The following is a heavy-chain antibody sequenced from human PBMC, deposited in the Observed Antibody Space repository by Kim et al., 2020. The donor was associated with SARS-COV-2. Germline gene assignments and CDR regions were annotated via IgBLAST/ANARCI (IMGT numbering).Heavy chain of an antibody. Sequence: SETLSLTCTVSGGSISSGGYYWSWIRQHPGKGLEWIGYIYYSGSTYYNPSLKSRVTISVDTSKNQFSLKLSSETAADTAVYYCARDHRALVQKNYYYYYGMDVWGQGTTVTVSS. J-gene: IGHJ6*02. CDR3: ARDHRALVQKNYYYYYGMDV. CDR1: GGSISSGGYY. D-gene: IGHD1-1*01. V-gene: IGHV4-31*03. CDR2: IYYSGST.